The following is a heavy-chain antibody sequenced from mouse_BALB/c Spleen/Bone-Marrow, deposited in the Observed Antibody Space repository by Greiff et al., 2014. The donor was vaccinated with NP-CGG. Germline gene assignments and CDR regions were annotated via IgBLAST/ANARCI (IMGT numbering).Heavy chain of an antibody. CDR2: ILPGSGTT. CDR3: ARDYRYDYAMDY. D-gene: IGHD2-14*01. Sequence: VQLQQSGAELMKPGAPVKISCKATGYTFSSYWIEWVKQRPGHGLEWIGEILPGSGTTNYNEKFKGKAKFTADTSSNTAYMQFSSLTSEDSAVYYCARDYRYDYAMDYWGQGTSVTVSS. J-gene: IGHJ4*01. V-gene: IGHV1-9*01. CDR1: GYTFSSYW.